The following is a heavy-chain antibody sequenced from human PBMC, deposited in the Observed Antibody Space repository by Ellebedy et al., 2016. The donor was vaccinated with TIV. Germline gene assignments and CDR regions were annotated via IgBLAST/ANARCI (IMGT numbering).Heavy chain of an antibody. CDR3: ARGDSYYDSSGYSTNVAFDI. Sequence: PGGSLRLSCAASGFTFSSYAMSWVRQAPGKGLEWVSAISGSGGSTYYADSVKGRFTISRDNAKNSLYLQMNSLRAEDTAVYYCARGDSYYDSSGYSTNVAFDIWGQGTMVTVSS. CDR2: ISGSGGST. J-gene: IGHJ3*02. CDR1: GFTFSSYA. V-gene: IGHV3-23*01. D-gene: IGHD3-22*01.